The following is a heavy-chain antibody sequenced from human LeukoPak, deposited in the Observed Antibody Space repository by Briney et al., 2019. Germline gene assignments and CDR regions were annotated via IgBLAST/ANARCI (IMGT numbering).Heavy chain of an antibody. CDR2: INHSGST. Sequence: SETLSLTCAVYGGSFSGYYWSWIRQPPGKGLEWIGEINHSGSTNYNPSLKSRVTISVDTSKNQFSLKLSSVTAADTAVYYCARVSGGGVSWFDPWGQGTLVTVSP. CDR3: ARVSGGGVSWFDP. J-gene: IGHJ5*02. V-gene: IGHV4-34*01. D-gene: IGHD2-15*01. CDR1: GGSFSGYY.